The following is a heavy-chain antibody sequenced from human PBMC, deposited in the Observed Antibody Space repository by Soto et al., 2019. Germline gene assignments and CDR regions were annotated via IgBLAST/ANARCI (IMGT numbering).Heavy chain of an antibody. V-gene: IGHV4-30-2*01. CDR1: GGSISSGGYS. CDR3: ARDQLEGTWFDP. Sequence: QLQLQESGSGLVRPSQTLSLTCAVSGGSISSGGYSWNWIRQPPGKGLEWIGYIYHSGSTLYNPSLKSRVTISVDMSMNPLAPKLSSVTAGDTAVYYRARDQLEGTWFDPWGQGTLVTVSS. D-gene: IGHD1-1*01. CDR2: IYHSGST. J-gene: IGHJ5*02.